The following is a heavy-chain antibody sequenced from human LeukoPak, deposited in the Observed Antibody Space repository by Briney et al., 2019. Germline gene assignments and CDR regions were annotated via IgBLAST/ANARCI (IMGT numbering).Heavy chain of an antibody. CDR3: ARRRLELRGHQDYYYYYMDV. CDR1: GYSFTSYW. V-gene: IGHV5-51*01. D-gene: IGHD1-7*01. J-gene: IGHJ6*03. Sequence: GESLKISCNGSGYSFTSYWIGWVRQMPGKGLEWMGIIYPGDSDTRYGPSFQGQVTISADKSISTAYLQWSSLKASDTAMYYCARRRLELRGHQDYYYYYMDVWGKGTTVTVSS. CDR2: IYPGDSDT.